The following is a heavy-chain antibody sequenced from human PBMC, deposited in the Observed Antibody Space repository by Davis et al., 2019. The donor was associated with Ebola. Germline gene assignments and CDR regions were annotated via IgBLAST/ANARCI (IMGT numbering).Heavy chain of an antibody. CDR1: GGTFSSYA. CDR3: ASMGLNVVVPVYGAFDI. CDR2: IIPILGIA. J-gene: IGHJ3*02. V-gene: IGHV1-69*10. D-gene: IGHD2-2*01. Sequence: SVKVSCKASGGTFSSYAISWVRQAPGQGLEWMGGIIPILGIANYAQKFQGRVTITADESTSTAYMELSSLRSEDTAVYYCASMGLNVVVPVYGAFDIWGQGTMVTVSS.